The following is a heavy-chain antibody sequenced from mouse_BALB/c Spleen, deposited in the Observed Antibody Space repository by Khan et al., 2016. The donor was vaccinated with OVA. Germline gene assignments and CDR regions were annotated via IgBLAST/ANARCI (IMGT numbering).Heavy chain of an antibody. D-gene: IGHD2-4*01. Sequence: EVQLVESGPGLVKPSQSLSLTCTVTGYSITSEYTWNWIRQFPENKLEWMGFISYSGNTRYNPSLKSRISITRDTSKKQFFLQLNSVTSEDTATYYCARKDYYDYDPFPYWGQGTLVTVSA. CDR3: ARKDYYDYDPFPY. CDR1: GYSITSEYT. J-gene: IGHJ3*01. CDR2: ISYSGNT. V-gene: IGHV3-2*02.